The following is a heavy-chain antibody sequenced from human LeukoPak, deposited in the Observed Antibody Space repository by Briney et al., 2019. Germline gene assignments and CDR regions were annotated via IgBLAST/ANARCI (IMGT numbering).Heavy chain of an antibody. CDR2: IIPIFGTA. CDR3: ARNDAAAGAQVDY. Sequence: GASVKVSCKASGGTFSSYAISWVRQAPGQGLEWMGGIIPIFGTANYAQKFKGRVTITADKSTSTAYMELSSLRSEDTAVYYCARNDAAAGAQVDYWGQGTLVTVAS. V-gene: IGHV1-69*06. J-gene: IGHJ4*02. CDR1: GGTFSSYA. D-gene: IGHD6-13*01.